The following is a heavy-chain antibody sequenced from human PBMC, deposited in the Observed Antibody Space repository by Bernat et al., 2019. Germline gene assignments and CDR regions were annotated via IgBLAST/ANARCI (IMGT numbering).Heavy chain of an antibody. J-gene: IGHJ3*02. Sequence: QVQLQESGPGLVRASETLSLTCTVSGGSIGTYYWNWIRQPPGKGLEWIGFIHYSGSTNYNPSLKSRAVTSIDTSKNQFSLRLTSVTAADTAVYYRARECCGAYAFDIWGQGTVVTVSS. CDR3: ARECCGAYAFDI. D-gene: IGHD2-21*01. CDR2: IHYSGST. CDR1: GGSIGTYY. V-gene: IGHV4-59*01.